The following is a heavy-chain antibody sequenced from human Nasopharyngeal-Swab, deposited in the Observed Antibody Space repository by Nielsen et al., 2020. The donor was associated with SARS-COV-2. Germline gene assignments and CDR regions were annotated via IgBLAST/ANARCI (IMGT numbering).Heavy chain of an antibody. CDR1: GGSISSSSYY. Sequence: SETLSLTCTVSGGSISSSSYYWGWIRQPPGKGLEWIGSIYYSGSTDYNPSLKSRVTISVDTSKNQFSLKLSSVTAADTAVYYCARGLHDYGDYQQDYYYYGMDVWGQGTTVTVSS. D-gene: IGHD4-17*01. CDR3: ARGLHDYGDYQQDYYYYGMDV. V-gene: IGHV4-39*07. CDR2: IYYSGST. J-gene: IGHJ6*02.